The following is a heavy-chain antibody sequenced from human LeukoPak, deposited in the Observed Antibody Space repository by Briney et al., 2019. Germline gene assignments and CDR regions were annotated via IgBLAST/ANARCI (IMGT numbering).Heavy chain of an antibody. CDR2: ISAYNGNT. CDR3: VREVKQWLVVDYYYMDV. CDR1: GYTFTSYG. V-gene: IGHV1-18*01. D-gene: IGHD6-19*01. J-gene: IGHJ6*03. Sequence: ASVKVSCKASGYTFTSYGISWVRQAPGQGLEWMGWISAYNGNTNYAQKLQGRVTMTTDTSTSTAYMELRSLRSDDTAVYYCVREVKQWLVVDYYYMDVWGKGTTVTVSS.